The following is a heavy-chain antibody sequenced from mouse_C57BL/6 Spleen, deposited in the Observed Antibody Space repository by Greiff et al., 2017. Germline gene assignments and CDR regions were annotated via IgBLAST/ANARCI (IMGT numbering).Heavy chain of an antibody. CDR2: IRTKANNHAT. J-gene: IGHJ4*01. CDR1: GFTFSDAW. D-gene: IGHD2-1*01. CDR3: TRIDYGNPYAMDD. V-gene: IGHV6-6*01. Sequence: DVMLVESGGGLVQPGGSMKLSCAASGFTFSDAWMDWVRQSPEKGLEWVAEIRTKANNHATYYAESVKGRFTISRDDSKSSVYLQMNSSRAEDTGIYYCTRIDYGNPYAMDDWGKGTSVTVSS.